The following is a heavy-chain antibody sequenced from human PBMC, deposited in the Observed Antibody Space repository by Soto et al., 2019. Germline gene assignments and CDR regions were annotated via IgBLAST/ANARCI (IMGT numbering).Heavy chain of an antibody. V-gene: IGHV1-46*01. CDR3: GRDTSGLDY. CDR1: GYTFASHY. J-gene: IGHJ4*02. CDR2: INPNGGNT. Sequence: QVQLVQSGAEVKKPGASVKVSCQASGYTFASHYIHWVRQAPGQGLEWMGVINPNGGNTRYAQRFQDRLTLTTDTPTNTVYLDLSSLSYDDTVVYYCGRDTSGLDYWGQGTLVTVSS.